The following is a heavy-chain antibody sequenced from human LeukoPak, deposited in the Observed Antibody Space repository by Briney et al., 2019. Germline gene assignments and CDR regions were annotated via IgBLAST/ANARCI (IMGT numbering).Heavy chain of an antibody. Sequence: PSETLSLTCTVSGGSISSYYWSWIRQPAGKGLEWIGRIYTSGSTNYNPSLKSRVTISIDTSKNQFSLKLNSVTAADTAVYYCARSPGYCTSTNCYVAGAFDFWGQGTLVTVSS. V-gene: IGHV4-4*07. J-gene: IGHJ4*02. CDR2: IYTSGST. D-gene: IGHD2-2*01. CDR1: GGSISSYY. CDR3: ARSPGYCTSTNCYVAGAFDF.